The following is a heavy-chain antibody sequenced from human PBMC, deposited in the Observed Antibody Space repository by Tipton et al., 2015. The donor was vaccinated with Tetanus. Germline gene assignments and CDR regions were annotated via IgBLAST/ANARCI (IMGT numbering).Heavy chain of an antibody. CDR1: GGSLRRSSYY. CDR3: ARGWSECSSWSCSPFDS. V-gene: IGHV4-61*05. Sequence: GLVKPSETLSLTCSVSGGSLRRSSYYWCWIRQRPGKSLEWIGFVSSSGNSNYSPSLTGRVSMSLDTSKQQFSLSLTSATAADTAVYYCARGWSECSSWSCSPFDSWGQGTLVTVSS. CDR2: VSSSGNS. J-gene: IGHJ4*02. D-gene: IGHD2-2*01.